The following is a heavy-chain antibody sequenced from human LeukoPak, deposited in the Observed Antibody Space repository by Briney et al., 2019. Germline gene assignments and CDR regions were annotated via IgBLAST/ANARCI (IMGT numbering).Heavy chain of an antibody. CDR3: ARVATIFGVVRLDY. V-gene: IGHV4-34*01. J-gene: IGHJ4*02. CDR1: GGSFRGYY. CDR2: INHSGST. D-gene: IGHD3-3*01. Sequence: SETLSLTCAVYGGSFRGYYWSWIRQPPGKGLEWIGEINHSGSTNYNPSLKSRVTISVDTSKNQFSLKLSSVTAADTAVYYCARVATIFGVVRLDYWGQGTLVTVSS.